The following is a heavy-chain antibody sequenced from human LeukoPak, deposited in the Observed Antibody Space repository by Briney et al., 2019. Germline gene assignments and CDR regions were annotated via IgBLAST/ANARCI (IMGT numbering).Heavy chain of an antibody. CDR3: ARQYYDILTRVHWFDP. CDR2: IYYSGST. Sequence: SETLSLTCTASGGSISSYYGSWIRQPPGKGLEWIGYIYYSGSTNYNPSLKSRVTISVDTSKNQFSLKLSSVTAADTAVYYCARQYYDILTRVHWFDPWGQGTLVTVSS. V-gene: IGHV4-59*01. D-gene: IGHD3-9*01. J-gene: IGHJ5*02. CDR1: GGSISSYY.